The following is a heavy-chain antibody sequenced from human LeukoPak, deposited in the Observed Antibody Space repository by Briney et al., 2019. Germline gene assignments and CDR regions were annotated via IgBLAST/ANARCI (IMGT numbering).Heavy chain of an antibody. Sequence: ASVKVSRKASGGTFSSYTISWVRQAPGQGLEWMGRIIPILGIANYAQKFQGRVTITADKSTSTAYMELSSLRSEDTAVYYCAREAHYYDSSGSFDYWGQGTLVTVSS. CDR1: GGTFSSYT. CDR3: AREAHYYDSSGSFDY. J-gene: IGHJ4*02. CDR2: IIPILGIA. V-gene: IGHV1-69*04. D-gene: IGHD3-22*01.